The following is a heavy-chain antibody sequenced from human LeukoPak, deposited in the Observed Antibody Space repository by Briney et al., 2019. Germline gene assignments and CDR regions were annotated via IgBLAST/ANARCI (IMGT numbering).Heavy chain of an antibody. CDR3: ARDRVRGVIITCSY. CDR1: GFTFSSYA. J-gene: IGHJ4*02. Sequence: GRSLRLSCAASGFTFSSYAMHWVRQAPGKGLEWVAVISYDGSNKYYADSVKGRFTISRGNSKNTLYLQMNSLRAEDTAVYYCARDRVRGVIITCSYWGQGTLVTVSS. V-gene: IGHV3-30-3*01. D-gene: IGHD3-10*01. CDR2: ISYDGSNK.